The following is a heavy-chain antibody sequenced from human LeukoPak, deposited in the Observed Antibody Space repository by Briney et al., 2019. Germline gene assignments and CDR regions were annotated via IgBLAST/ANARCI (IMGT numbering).Heavy chain of an antibody. CDR2: ISYDGTNE. J-gene: IGHJ4*02. CDR3: ARDQVGD. Sequence: GGSLGLSCAASGFTFSTYTMHWVRQVPGKGLEWVGAISYDGTNEYYADSVKDRFAISRDNSKNTLFLQMNTLRPEDTAVYYCARDQVGDWGQGTLVTVSS. V-gene: IGHV3-30*09. CDR1: GFTFSTYT. D-gene: IGHD3-16*01.